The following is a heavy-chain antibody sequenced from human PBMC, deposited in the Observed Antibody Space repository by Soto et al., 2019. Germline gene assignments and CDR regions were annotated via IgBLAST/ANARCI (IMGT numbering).Heavy chain of an antibody. D-gene: IGHD4-17*01. CDR1: GGTFSSYT. J-gene: IGHJ4*02. V-gene: IGHV1-69*02. CDR2: IIPILGIG. CDR3: AGRYGDRDY. Sequence: QVQLVQSGAAVKKPGSSVKVSCKASGGTFSSYTISWVRQAPGQGLEWMGRIIPILGIGNYAQKFQGRVTITADKATNTAYMEPSSLRSEDTAVYYCAGRYGDRDYWGQGTLVTVSS.